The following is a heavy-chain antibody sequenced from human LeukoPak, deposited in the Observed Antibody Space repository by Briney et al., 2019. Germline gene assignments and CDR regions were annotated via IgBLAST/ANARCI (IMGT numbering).Heavy chain of an antibody. CDR1: GHTFTSYG. CDR3: ARAMVRHQLLYVLYYYYYYMYV. J-gene: IGHJ6*03. Sequence: ASEKVSCKASGHTFTSYGIRWVRQAPGQGLEGMGWISAYNGNTNYAQKLQGRVTMTTDTSTSKAYMELRKLRYDDTDECYCARAMVRHQLLYVLYYYYYYMYVWVKGTTVTVSS. D-gene: IGHD2-2*02. V-gene: IGHV1-18*01. CDR2: ISAYNGNT.